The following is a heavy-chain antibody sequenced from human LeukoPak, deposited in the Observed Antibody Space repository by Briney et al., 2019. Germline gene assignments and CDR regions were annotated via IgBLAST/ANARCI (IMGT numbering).Heavy chain of an antibody. CDR2: ISSSSSYI. CDR1: GFTFSSYS. CDR3: ARGPVAGGIYYYYYGMDV. Sequence: GGSLRLSCAASGFTFSSYSMNWVRQAPGKGLEWVSSISSSSSYIYYADSVKGRFTISRDNAKNSLYLQMNSLRAEDTAVYYCARGPVAGGIYYYYYGMDVWGKGTTVTASS. V-gene: IGHV3-21*01. D-gene: IGHD6-19*01. J-gene: IGHJ6*04.